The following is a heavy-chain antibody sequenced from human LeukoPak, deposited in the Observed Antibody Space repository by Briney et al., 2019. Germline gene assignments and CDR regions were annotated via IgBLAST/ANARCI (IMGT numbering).Heavy chain of an antibody. CDR2: IGTAGDT. D-gene: IGHD2-15*01. CDR1: GLTFSSYD. V-gene: IGHV3-13*01. J-gene: IGHJ6*02. CDR3: AKQGYCSGGSCHGDYYYGMDV. Sequence: GGSLRLSCAASGLTFSSYDMHWVRQATGKGLEWVSTIGTAGDTYYPGSVKGRFTISRENAKNSLYLQTNSLRAGDTAVYYCAKQGYCSGGSCHGDYYYGMDVWGQGTTVTVSS.